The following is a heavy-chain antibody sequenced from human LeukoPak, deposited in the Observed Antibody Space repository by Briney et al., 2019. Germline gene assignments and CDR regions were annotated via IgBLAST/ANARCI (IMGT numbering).Heavy chain of an antibody. CDR2: IRYDGSNK. J-gene: IGHJ4*02. V-gene: IGHV3-30*02. D-gene: IGHD5-18*01. CDR1: AFTFSRYG. Sequence: PGGSLRLSCAASAFTFSRYGMHWVRQAPGKGLEWVAFIRYDGSNKYYADSVKGRFTISRDNSKNTLYLQMNSLRAEDTAVYYCAKDEGDYVDTAMDLDYWGQGTLVTVSS. CDR3: AKDEGDYVDTAMDLDY.